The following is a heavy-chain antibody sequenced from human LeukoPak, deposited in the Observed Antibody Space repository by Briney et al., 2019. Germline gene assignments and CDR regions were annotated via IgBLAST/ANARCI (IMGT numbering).Heavy chain of an antibody. D-gene: IGHD4-11*01. CDR1: GSSISSGDYY. Sequence: SETLSLTCTVSGSSISSGDYYWSWIRQPPGKGLEWIGYIYYSGSTYYNPSLKSRVTISVDTSKNQFSLKLSSVTAADTAVYYCARQTTVTTSYYYYGMDVWGQGTTVTVSS. CDR3: ARQTTVTTSYYYYGMDV. CDR2: IYYSGST. J-gene: IGHJ6*02. V-gene: IGHV4-30-4*01.